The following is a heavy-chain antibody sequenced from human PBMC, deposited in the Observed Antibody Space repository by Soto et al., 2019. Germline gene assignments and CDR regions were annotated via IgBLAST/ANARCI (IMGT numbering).Heavy chain of an antibody. CDR2: IKGNTDGGTT. D-gene: IGHD6-19*01. CDR3: TTTSRSGWSS. V-gene: IGHV3-15*07. J-gene: IGHJ4*02. Sequence: EAQLVESGGGLVKPGGSLRLSCAASGFTFSNAWMNWVRQAPGKGLEWVGRIKGNTDGGTTDYAATVNGRFTIARDDSKNTLYLQMNSLKTEDTAVYYCTTTSRSGWSSWGQGALVTVSS. CDR1: GFTFSNAW.